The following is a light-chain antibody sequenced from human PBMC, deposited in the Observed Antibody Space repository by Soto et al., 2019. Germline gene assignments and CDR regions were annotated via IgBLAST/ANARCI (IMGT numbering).Light chain of an antibody. CDR1: SSNIGSNY. CDR3: AAWDGSLSGRV. CDR2: SDT. V-gene: IGLV1-47*02. J-gene: IGLJ2*01. Sequence: QSVLTQSPSASGTPGQRVTISCSGSSSNIGSNYVYWYRQLPGTAPKLLIYSDTQRPSGVPDRFSGSKSGTSASLAISGLRSEDVADYYCAAWDGSLSGRVFGGGTKVTVL.